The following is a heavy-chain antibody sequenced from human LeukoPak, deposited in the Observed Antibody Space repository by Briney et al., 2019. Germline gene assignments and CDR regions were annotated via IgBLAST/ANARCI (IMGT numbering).Heavy chain of an antibody. CDR2: VSGSGGST. CDR1: GFTFNSYA. D-gene: IGHD1-1*01. J-gene: IGHJ4*02. CDR3: AKDRLWKVY. Sequence: PGGSLRLSCAASGFTFNSYAMTWVRQAPGKGLEWVSAVSGSGGSTYYADSVKGRFTTSRDNSKNTLYLQMNSLRAEDTAVYYCAKDRLWKVYWGQGTLVTVSS. V-gene: IGHV3-23*01.